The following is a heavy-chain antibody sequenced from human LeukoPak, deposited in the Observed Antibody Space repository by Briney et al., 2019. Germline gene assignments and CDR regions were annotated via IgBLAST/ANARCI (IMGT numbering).Heavy chain of an antibody. V-gene: IGHV3-7*03. CDR3: ARLWGYCSSTSCYK. Sequence: PGGSLRLSCAASGFTFSSYWMSWVRQAPGKGLEWVANIKQDGSEKYYVDSVKGRFTISRDNAKNSLYPQMNSLRAEDTAVYYCARLWGYCSSTSCYKWGQGTLVTVSS. CDR1: GFTFSSYW. D-gene: IGHD2-2*02. J-gene: IGHJ4*02. CDR2: IKQDGSEK.